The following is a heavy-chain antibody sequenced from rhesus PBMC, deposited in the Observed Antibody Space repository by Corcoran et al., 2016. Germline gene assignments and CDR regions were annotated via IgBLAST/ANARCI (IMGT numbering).Heavy chain of an antibody. CDR2: ITYRGST. Sequence: QVQLQESGPGLVKPSETLSLTCAVSGGSISSGYYYWSWIRQPPGKGLDCIGYITYRGSTSYTPSLQSRVTISRDTSKNQFSLKLSSVTAADTAVYYCARETMAAAATFDYWGQGVLVTVSS. CDR3: ARETMAAAATFDY. J-gene: IGHJ4*01. CDR1: GGSISSGYYY. D-gene: IGHD6-25*01. V-gene: IGHV4-122*02.